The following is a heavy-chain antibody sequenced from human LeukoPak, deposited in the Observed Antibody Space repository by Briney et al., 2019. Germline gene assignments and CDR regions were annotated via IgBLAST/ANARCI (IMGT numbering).Heavy chain of an antibody. CDR2: IYYSGST. CDR1: GGSISSYY. CDR3: ARVDTAMEIDY. J-gene: IGHJ4*02. D-gene: IGHD5-18*01. V-gene: IGHV4-59*01. Sequence: PSETLSLTCTVSGGSISSYYWSWIRQPPGKGLEWIGYIYYSGSTNYNPSLKSRVTISVDTSKNQFSLKLSSVTAADTAVYYCARVDTAMEIDYWGQGTLVTVSS.